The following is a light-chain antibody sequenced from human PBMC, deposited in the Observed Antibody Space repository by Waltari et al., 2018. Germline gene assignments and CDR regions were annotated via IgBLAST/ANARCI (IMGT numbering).Light chain of an antibody. CDR1: QGINNY. Sequence: DIQMTQSPSSLSASVGDRVTITCRASQGINNYLAWFQQKPGKAPKSLISAASILQSGVSPTFSGSESGTDFTLTISSLRPEDFGTYYCQQYDSYPPTFGGGTKVEIK. CDR3: QQYDSYPPT. CDR2: AAS. V-gene: IGKV1-16*01. J-gene: IGKJ4*01.